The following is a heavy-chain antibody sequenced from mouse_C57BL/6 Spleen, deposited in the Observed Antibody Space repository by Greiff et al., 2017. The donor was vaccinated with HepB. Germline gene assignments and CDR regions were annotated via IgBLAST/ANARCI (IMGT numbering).Heavy chain of an antibody. Sequence: EVQVVESGGGLVKPGGSLKLSCAASGFTFSSYTMSWVRQTPEKRLEWVATISGGGGNTDYPDNVKGRFTISRDNAKNTLYLQMSSLRSEDTALYYCARQTPYGNYLFAGWGQGTLVTVSA. V-gene: IGHV5-9*01. CDR3: ARQTPYGNYLFAG. J-gene: IGHJ3*01. D-gene: IGHD2-1*01. CDR2: ISGGGGNT. CDR1: GFTFSSYT.